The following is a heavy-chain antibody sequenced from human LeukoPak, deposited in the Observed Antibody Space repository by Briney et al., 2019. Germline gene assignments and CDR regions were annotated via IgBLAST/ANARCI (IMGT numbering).Heavy chain of an antibody. D-gene: IGHD3-10*01. CDR1: GGSISSGDDY. CDR3: ARDATYYYGAVGY. V-gene: IGHV4-30-4*01. J-gene: IGHJ4*02. Sequence: SQTLSLTCTVSGGSISSGDDYWSWIRQPPGEGLEWIEYIYYSGSTYYNPSLKSRVTIAVDTSKNQFSLKLSSVAAAVTAVYYCARDATYYYGAVGYRGQGTLVTVSS. CDR2: IYYSGST.